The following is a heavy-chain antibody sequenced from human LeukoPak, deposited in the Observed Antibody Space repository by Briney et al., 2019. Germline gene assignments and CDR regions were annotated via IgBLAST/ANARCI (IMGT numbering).Heavy chain of an antibody. CDR3: ARDYSASGAHDY. J-gene: IGHJ4*02. D-gene: IGHD3-10*01. V-gene: IGHV3-7*01. Sequence: GGSLRRSCAASGFTFSSYWRNWVRQAPGKGLEWVANIKQDGSDKYYVDSVKGRFTISRDNAKNSLYLQMNSLRAEDTAVYYCARDYSASGAHDYWGQGTLVTVSS. CDR1: GFTFSSYW. CDR2: IKQDGSDK.